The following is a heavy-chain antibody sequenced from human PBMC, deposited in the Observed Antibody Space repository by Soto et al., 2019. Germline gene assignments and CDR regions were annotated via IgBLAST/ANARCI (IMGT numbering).Heavy chain of an antibody. V-gene: IGHV1-69*01. D-gene: IGHD5-18*01. Sequence: QVQLVQSGAEVKKPGSSVRVSCKASGGTFGNHAISWVRQAPGQGLEWLGGIFPVLGVGDNAQNFQGRVTITADASTSTAYLELSSLRSEDTALYYCAREAGYTYGYVFDYWGQGTLVTVSS. CDR3: AREAGYTYGYVFDY. J-gene: IGHJ4*02. CDR1: GGTFGNHA. CDR2: IFPVLGVG.